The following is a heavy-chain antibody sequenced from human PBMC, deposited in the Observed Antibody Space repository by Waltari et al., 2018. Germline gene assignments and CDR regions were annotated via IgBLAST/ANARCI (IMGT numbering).Heavy chain of an antibody. CDR3: ARSYYYDRIGDYPSLGAFDY. CDR1: GATFSNYV. CDR2: IIPIFGTP. V-gene: IGHV1-69*12. Sequence: QVQLVQSGAEVQKPGSAVQVSCKASGATFSNYVISWVPQAPGQGREWMGGIIPIFGTPNYGQKFQGRVTIIADESTSTVYMELSSLRSEDTAVYYCARSYYYDRIGDYPSLGAFDYWGQGTLVTVSS. D-gene: IGHD3-22*01. J-gene: IGHJ4*02.